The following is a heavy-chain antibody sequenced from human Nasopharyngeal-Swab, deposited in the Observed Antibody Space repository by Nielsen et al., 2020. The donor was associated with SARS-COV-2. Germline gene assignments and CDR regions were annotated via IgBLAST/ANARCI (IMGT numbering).Heavy chain of an antibody. CDR1: GGSISSSNW. CDR2: IYHSGST. CDR3: ARVRRITIFGVVTADAFDI. D-gene: IGHD3-3*01. Sequence: SETLSLTCAVSGGSISSSNWWSWVRQPPGKGLEWIGEIYHSGSTNYNPSLKSRVTISVDTSKNQFSLKLSSVTAADTAVYYCARVRRITIFGVVTADAFDIWGQGTMVTVSS. V-gene: IGHV4-4*02. J-gene: IGHJ3*02.